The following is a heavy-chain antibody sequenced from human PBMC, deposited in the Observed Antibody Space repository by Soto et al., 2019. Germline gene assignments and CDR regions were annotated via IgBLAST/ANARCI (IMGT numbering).Heavy chain of an antibody. CDR2: INPNSGGT. D-gene: IGHD6-13*01. V-gene: IGHV1-2*02. CDR1: GYTFTGYY. Sequence: QVQLVQSGAEVKKPGASVKVSCKASGYTFTGYYMHWVRQAPGQGLEWMGWINPNSGGTNYAQKFQGRVTMTRDTSISTAYMELSRLRSDDTAVYYCAIVWDITYSSLPRFDYWGQGTLVTVSS. CDR3: AIVWDITYSSLPRFDY. J-gene: IGHJ4*02.